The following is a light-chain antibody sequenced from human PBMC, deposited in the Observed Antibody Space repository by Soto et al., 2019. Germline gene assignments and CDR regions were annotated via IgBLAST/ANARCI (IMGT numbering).Light chain of an antibody. J-gene: IGLJ2*01. CDR3: QSYDTTLSGSV. V-gene: IGLV1-40*01. CDR1: SSDIGAGYD. Sequence: QPVLTQPPSVSGAPGQRVTISCSGSSSDIGAGYDVQWYQQLPGTAPKLLIFANNIRPSGVPDRFSGSRSGTSASLAITGLQPEDEATYYCQSYDTTLSGSVFGGGTKVTVL. CDR2: ANN.